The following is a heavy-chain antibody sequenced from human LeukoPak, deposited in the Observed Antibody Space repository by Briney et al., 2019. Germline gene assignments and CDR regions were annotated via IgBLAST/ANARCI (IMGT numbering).Heavy chain of an antibody. D-gene: IGHD6-19*01. CDR2: IKQDGSEK. Sequence: PGGSLRLSCAASGFTFSTYWMSWVRQTPGKGLEWVANIKQDGSEKYVDSVKGRFTLSRDNAKNSVYLQMNSLRAEDTAVYYCARSKSGFSSGWSDAFDIWGQGTLVTVSS. J-gene: IGHJ3*02. CDR1: GFTFSTYW. V-gene: IGHV3-7*04. CDR3: ARSKSGFSSGWSDAFDI.